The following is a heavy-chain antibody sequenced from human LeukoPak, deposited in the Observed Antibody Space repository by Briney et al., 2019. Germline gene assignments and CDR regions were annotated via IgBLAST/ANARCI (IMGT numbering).Heavy chain of an antibody. CDR3: ARGLWSVAVSDY. Sequence: GGSLRLSCAASGFTFGSYGMHWVRQAPGKGLEWVAVISYDGSNKYYADSVKGRFTISRDNSKNTLYLQMNSLRAEDTAVYYCARGLWSVAVSDYWGQGTLVTVSS. J-gene: IGHJ4*02. V-gene: IGHV3-30*03. CDR1: GFTFGSYG. D-gene: IGHD2-15*01. CDR2: ISYDGSNK.